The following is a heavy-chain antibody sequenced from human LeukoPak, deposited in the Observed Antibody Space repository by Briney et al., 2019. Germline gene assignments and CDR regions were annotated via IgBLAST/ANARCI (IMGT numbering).Heavy chain of an antibody. V-gene: IGHV3-23*01. CDR3: AHGTMYQLDF. D-gene: IGHD2-2*01. J-gene: IGHJ4*02. CDR2: ILGGAGST. CDR1: GFTFSTSG. Sequence: PGGSLRLSCAASGFTFSTSGMSWVRQAPGKGLEWVSGILGGAGSTYYADSVRGRFTISRDNSKNTLYLQMNSLRAEDTAVYYCAHGTMYQLDFWGQGTLVTVSS.